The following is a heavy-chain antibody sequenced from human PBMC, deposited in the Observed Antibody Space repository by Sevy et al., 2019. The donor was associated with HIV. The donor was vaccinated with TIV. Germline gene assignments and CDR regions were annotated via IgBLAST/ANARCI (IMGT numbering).Heavy chain of an antibody. CDR1: GFTFDDYA. J-gene: IGHJ4*01. Sequence: GGSLRLSCAASGFTFDDYAMHWVRQAPGNGLEWVSGISWNSASIDYADSVKGRFTISRDNAKNSLYLQMKSLRAEDTALYYCARDRDDGYCTNGVCFNFDNWGQGTMVTVSS. CDR2: ISWNSASI. V-gene: IGHV3-9*01. CDR3: ARDRDDGYCTNGVCFNFDN. D-gene: IGHD2-8*01.